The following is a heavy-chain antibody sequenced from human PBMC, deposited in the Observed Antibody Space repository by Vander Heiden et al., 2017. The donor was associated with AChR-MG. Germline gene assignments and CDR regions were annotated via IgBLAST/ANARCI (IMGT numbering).Heavy chain of an antibody. V-gene: IGHV3-9*01. CDR3: AKARGRYCSSTSCYADAFDI. CDR1: GFTFDDYA. Sequence: VQLVESGGGLVQPGRSLRLSCAASGFTFDDYAMHGVRQAPGKGLEWVSGISWNSGSIGYADSVKGRFTISRDNAKNSLYLQMNSLRAEDTALYYCAKARGRYCSSTSCYADAFDIWGQGTMVTVSS. D-gene: IGHD2-2*01. CDR2: ISWNSGSI. J-gene: IGHJ3*02.